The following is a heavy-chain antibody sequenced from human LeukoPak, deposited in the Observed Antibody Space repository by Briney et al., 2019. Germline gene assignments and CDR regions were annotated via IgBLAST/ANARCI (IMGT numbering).Heavy chain of an antibody. CDR1: GLTFSTYA. CDR3: AKDGGLWVSAHWGDS. V-gene: IGHV3-23*01. J-gene: IGHJ4*02. CDR2: ISGGGGST. Sequence: GGSLRLSCAASGLTFSTYAMSWVRQAPGKGLEWVSTISGGGGSTYYADSVKGRFTISRDNSKNTLYLQMNSLRAEDTAVYYCAKDGGLWVSAHWGDSWGRGTLVTVSS. D-gene: IGHD7-27*01.